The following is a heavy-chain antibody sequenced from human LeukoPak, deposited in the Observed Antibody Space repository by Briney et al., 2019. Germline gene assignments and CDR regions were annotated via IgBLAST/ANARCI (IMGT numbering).Heavy chain of an antibody. V-gene: IGHV3-23*01. CDR1: GFTFSSYA. D-gene: IGHD3-10*01. J-gene: IGHJ4*02. Sequence: TGGSLRLSCAASGFTFSSYAMSWVRQAPGKGLEWVSAISGSGGSTYYADSVKGRFTISRDNSKNTLYPQMNSLRAEDTAVYYCAKGIDYYGSGSPFDYWGQGTLVTVSS. CDR3: AKGIDYYGSGSPFDY. CDR2: ISGSGGST.